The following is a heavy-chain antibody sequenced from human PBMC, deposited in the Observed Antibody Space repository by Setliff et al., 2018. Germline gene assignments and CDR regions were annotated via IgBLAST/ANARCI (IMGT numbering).Heavy chain of an antibody. J-gene: IGHJ6*03. D-gene: IGHD6-13*01. CDR3: AKQGAGNVHYYHYYLDV. CDR1: GFAFRNYG. V-gene: IGHV3-23*01. CDR2: VPSAGGSA. Sequence: PGGSLRLSCAGSGFAFRNYGMTWIRRVPGKGLEWVASVPSAGGSAYYSASVTGRFTISRESSKNTLHLQMNNLRPDDTAVYYCAKQGAGNVHYYHYYLDVWGTGTMVTVSS.